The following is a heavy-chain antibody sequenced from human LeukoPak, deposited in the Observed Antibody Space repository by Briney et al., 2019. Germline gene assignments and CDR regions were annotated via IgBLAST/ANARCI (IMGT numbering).Heavy chain of an antibody. D-gene: IGHD1-20*01. V-gene: IGHV3-21*01. CDR3: ARDPPFIIGTTFFDY. CDR2: ISTSSTYI. Sequence: GGSLRLSCAASGYTFSSYSMNWVRQAPGKGLEWVSSISTSSTYIYYADSVKGRFTISRDNAKNSLYLQMNSLRAEDTAVYYCARDPPFIIGTTFFDYWGQGTLVTVSS. CDR1: GYTFSSYS. J-gene: IGHJ4*02.